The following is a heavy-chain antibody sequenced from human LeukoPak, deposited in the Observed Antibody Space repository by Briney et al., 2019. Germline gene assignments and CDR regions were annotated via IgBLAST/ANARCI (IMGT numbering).Heavy chain of an antibody. J-gene: IGHJ3*02. CDR3: ATDRQRAGFDI. Sequence: ASVKVSCKVSGYTLTELSMHWVRQAPGKGLEWMGGFDPEDGETIYAQKFQGRVTMIEDTSTDTAYMELSSLRSEDTAVYYCATDRQRAGFDIWGQGTMVTVSS. CDR2: FDPEDGET. CDR1: GYTLTELS. V-gene: IGHV1-24*01.